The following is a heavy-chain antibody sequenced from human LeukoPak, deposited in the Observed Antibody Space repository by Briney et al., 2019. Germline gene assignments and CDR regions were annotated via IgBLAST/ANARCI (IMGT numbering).Heavy chain of an antibody. D-gene: IGHD3-10*01. V-gene: IGHV4-59*01. J-gene: IGHJ6*02. CDR2: IYYSGST. CDR3: ARDSGVRANYYCYYGMDV. CDR1: GGSISSYY. Sequence: SETLSLTCTVSGGSISSYYWSWIRQPPGKGLEWIGYIYYSGSTNYNPSLKSRVTISVDTSKNQFSLKLSSVTAADTAVYYCARDSGVRANYYCYYGMDVWGQGTTVTVSS.